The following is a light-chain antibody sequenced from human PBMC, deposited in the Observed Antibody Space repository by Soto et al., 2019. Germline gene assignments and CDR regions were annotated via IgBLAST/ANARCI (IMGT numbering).Light chain of an antibody. V-gene: IGKV3-20*01. CDR3: QQYGSSPWT. CDR1: QSVSNNY. Sequence: EIVLTQSPGTLSLSPEARAPLSCRASQSVSNNYLAWYQQKPGQAPRLLIYGASNRATGIPDRFSGSGSGTDFTLTISRLEPEDFAVYYCQQYGSSPWTFGQGTKVDIK. J-gene: IGKJ1*01. CDR2: GAS.